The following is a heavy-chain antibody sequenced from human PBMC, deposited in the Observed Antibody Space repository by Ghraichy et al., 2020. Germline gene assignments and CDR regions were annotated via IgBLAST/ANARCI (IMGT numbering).Heavy chain of an antibody. D-gene: IGHD6-6*01. Sequence: SETLSLTCAVYGGSFSGYYWSWIRQPPGKGLEWIGEINHSGSTNYNPSLKSRVTISVDTSKNQFSLKLSSVTAADTAVYYCARGRYSARPGDYYYYGMDVWGQGTTVTVSS. CDR3: ARGRYSARPGDYYYYGMDV. CDR1: GGSFSGYY. V-gene: IGHV4-34*01. J-gene: IGHJ6*02. CDR2: INHSGST.